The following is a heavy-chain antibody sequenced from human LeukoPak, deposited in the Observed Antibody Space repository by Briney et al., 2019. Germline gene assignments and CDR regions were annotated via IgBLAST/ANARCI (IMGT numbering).Heavy chain of an antibody. V-gene: IGHV4-61*02. D-gene: IGHD6-19*01. J-gene: IGHJ3*02. CDR1: GGSISSGSYY. CDR3: ASQQWLVEGIAFDI. Sequence: SETLSLTCTVSGGSISSGSYYWSWIRQPAGKGLEWIGRIYTSGSTNYNPSLQSRVTISVDTSKPQFSLTLSSVTAADTAVYYCASQQWLVEGIAFDIWGQGTMVTVSS. CDR2: IYTSGST.